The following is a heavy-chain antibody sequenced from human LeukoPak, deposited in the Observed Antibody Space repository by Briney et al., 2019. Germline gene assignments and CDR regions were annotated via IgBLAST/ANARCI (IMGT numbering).Heavy chain of an antibody. J-gene: IGHJ4*02. D-gene: IGHD6-19*01. Sequence: KPSETLSLTCSVSGGSISSYYWSWIRQPPGKGLEWIGYIYYSGSTNYNPSLKSRVTISVDTSKNQFSLKLSSVTAADTAVYYCARQWLVEYFDYWGQGTLVTVSS. CDR3: ARQWLVEYFDY. CDR2: IYYSGST. CDR1: GGSISSYY. V-gene: IGHV4-59*12.